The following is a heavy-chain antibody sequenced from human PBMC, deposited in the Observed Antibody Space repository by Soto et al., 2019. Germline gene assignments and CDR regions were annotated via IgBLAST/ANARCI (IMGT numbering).Heavy chain of an antibody. Sequence: PGGSLRLSCAASGFTFSKYGMHWVRQAPGKGLEGVAVISYDGTEKYYADSVKGRFSISRDNSKNILYLQMNSLRPEDTAVFYCAKDRASPGVYYYYAMDVWGQGTTVTVSS. CDR2: ISYDGTEK. CDR1: GFTFSKYG. V-gene: IGHV3-30*18. CDR3: AKDRASPGVYYYYAMDV. J-gene: IGHJ6*02. D-gene: IGHD3-10*01.